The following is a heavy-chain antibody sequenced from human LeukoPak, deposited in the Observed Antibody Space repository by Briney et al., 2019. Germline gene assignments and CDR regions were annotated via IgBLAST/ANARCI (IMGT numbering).Heavy chain of an antibody. CDR3: ARRIAAAEMIDY. Sequence: GESLKISSKGSGYSFPNYWIGWVRPMPGKGLEWMGIISPGDSGTRYSPSFQGQVTISADKSISTAYLQWSSLKASDTAMYYCARRIAAAEMIDYGGQGTLVTVSS. CDR2: ISPGDSGT. CDR1: GYSFPNYW. V-gene: IGHV5-51*01. J-gene: IGHJ4*02. D-gene: IGHD6-13*01.